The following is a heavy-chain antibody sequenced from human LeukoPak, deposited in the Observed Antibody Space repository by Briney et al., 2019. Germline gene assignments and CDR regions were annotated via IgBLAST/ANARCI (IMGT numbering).Heavy chain of an antibody. CDR3: ARDPGIAAAGTRWFDP. CDR1: GGSFSGYY. D-gene: IGHD6-13*01. V-gene: IGHV4-34*01. J-gene: IGHJ5*02. Sequence: SETLSLSCTVYGGSFSGYYWTWIRQPPGKGLEWIGEINHSGSTNYNPSLKSRLTISLGTSKNQFSLKLSSVTAADTAVYYCARDPGIAAAGTRWFDPWGQGTLVTVSS. CDR2: INHSGST.